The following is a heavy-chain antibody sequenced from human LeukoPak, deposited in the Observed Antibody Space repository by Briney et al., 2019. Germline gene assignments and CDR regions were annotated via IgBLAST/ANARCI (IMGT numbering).Heavy chain of an antibody. D-gene: IGHD6-19*01. CDR1: GFTFSSYA. Sequence: PGGSLRLSCAASGFTFSSYAMSWVRQAPGKGLEWVSAISGSGGSTYYADSVKGRFTISRDNSKNTLYLQMNSLRAEDTAIYYCAKDWAYSGWAYYFDYWGRGTLVTVSS. CDR3: AKDWAYSGWAYYFDY. J-gene: IGHJ4*02. V-gene: IGHV3-23*01. CDR2: ISGSGGST.